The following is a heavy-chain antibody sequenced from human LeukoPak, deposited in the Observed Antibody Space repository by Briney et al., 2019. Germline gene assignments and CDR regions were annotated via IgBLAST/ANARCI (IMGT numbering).Heavy chain of an antibody. Sequence: GASVKVSCKASGYTFTSYGISWVRQAPGQGLEWIGWISAYNGNTNYAQKLQGRVTMTTDTSTSTAYMELRSLRSDDTAVYYCARVPDIVATIDFDYWGQGTLVTVSS. CDR1: GYTFTSYG. CDR3: ARVPDIVATIDFDY. J-gene: IGHJ4*02. V-gene: IGHV1-18*01. CDR2: ISAYNGNT. D-gene: IGHD5-12*01.